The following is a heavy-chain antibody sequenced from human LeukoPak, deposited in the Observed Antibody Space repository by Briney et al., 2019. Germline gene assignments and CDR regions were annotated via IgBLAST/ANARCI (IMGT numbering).Heavy chain of an antibody. J-gene: IGHJ4*02. CDR3: AKAGTAMGYYFDY. D-gene: IGHD2-2*01. CDR1: GFTFSSYA. Sequence: GGSLRLSRAASGFTFSSYAMSWVRQPPGKGLEWVSAISGSGGSTYYADSVKGRFTISRDNSKNTLHLQMYSLRAEDTAVYYCAKAGTAMGYYFDYWGQGTLVTVSS. V-gene: IGHV3-23*01. CDR2: ISGSGGST.